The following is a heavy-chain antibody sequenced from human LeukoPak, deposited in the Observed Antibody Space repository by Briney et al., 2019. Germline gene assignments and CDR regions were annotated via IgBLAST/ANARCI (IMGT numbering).Heavy chain of an antibody. CDR3: ARNVTDCSSGSCYKMDY. V-gene: IGHV3-20*04. Sequence: GGSLRLSCAASGFTFDDSGMSWVRQAPGKGLEWFSGINWNGGSTGYADSVKGRFTISRDNAKNSLYLQMNSLRVEDTALYYCARNVTDCSSGSCYKMDYWGQGTLVTVSS. J-gene: IGHJ4*02. CDR1: GFTFDDSG. CDR2: INWNGGST. D-gene: IGHD2-15*01.